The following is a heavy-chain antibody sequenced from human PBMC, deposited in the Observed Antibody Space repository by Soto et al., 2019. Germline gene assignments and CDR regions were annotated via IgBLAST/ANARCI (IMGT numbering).Heavy chain of an antibody. D-gene: IGHD3-22*01. Sequence: GGSLRLPCAASGFTFSNAWINWVRQAPGKGLEWVGRIKRQTDGGTTDFAAPVKGRFAISRDDSKNMVYLQMNSLKTEDTGIYYCPTDSYSTMIVARFDYWGHGTLVTVS. V-gene: IGHV3-15*07. CDR2: IKRQTDGGTT. J-gene: IGHJ4*01. CDR3: PTDSYSTMIVARFDY. CDR1: GFTFSNAW.